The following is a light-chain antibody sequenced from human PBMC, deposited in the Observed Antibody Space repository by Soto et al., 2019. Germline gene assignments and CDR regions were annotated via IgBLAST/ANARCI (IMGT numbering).Light chain of an antibody. Sequence: AIQMTQSPSSLSASVGDRVTITCRASEDITTDLAWYQLKAGQAPKFLIYAASTLQGGVPSRFSGSGSGTDFTLTISSLQPEDFATYYCLQDYNYPRTFGQGTKVEV. CDR1: EDITTD. V-gene: IGKV1-6*01. CDR2: AAS. CDR3: LQDYNYPRT. J-gene: IGKJ1*01.